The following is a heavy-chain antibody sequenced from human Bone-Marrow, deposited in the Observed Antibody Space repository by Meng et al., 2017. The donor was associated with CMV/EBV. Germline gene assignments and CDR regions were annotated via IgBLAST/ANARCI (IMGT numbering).Heavy chain of an antibody. CDR1: GYTFTNYN. CDR2: INPSDGGT. Sequence: SRKASGYTFTNYNIQWVRQAPGQGLEWVGIINPSDGGTSYAQKFQDRVTMTRDTSTNTVYMELSSLRSQDTAVFYCAREAPNWYFDLWGRGTLVTVSS. J-gene: IGHJ2*01. D-gene: IGHD2-8*01. CDR3: AREAPNWYFDL. V-gene: IGHV1-46*01.